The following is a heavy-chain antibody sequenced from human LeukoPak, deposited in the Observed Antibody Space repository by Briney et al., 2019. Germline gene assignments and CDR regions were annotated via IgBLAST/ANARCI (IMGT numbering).Heavy chain of an antibody. D-gene: IGHD3-22*01. CDR3: ARVPYYYDSSGYHHGNWFDP. Sequence: SETLSLTCAVYGGSFSGYYWSWIRQPPGKGLEWIGEINHSGSTNYNPSLKSRVTISVDTSKNQFSLKLSSVTAADTAVYYCARVPYYYDSSGYHHGNWFDPWGQGTLVTVSS. V-gene: IGHV4-34*01. CDR2: INHSGST. J-gene: IGHJ5*02. CDR1: GGSFSGYY.